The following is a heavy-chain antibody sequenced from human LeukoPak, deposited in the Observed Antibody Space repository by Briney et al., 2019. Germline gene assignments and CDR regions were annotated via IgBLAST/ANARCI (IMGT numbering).Heavy chain of an antibody. D-gene: IGHD2-15*01. CDR3: ARGGISNWFDP. CDR2: INHSGST. V-gene: IGHV4-34*01. J-gene: IGHJ5*02. CDR1: GGSFSGYY. Sequence: PSETLSLTCAVYGGSFSGYYWSWIRQPPGKGLEWIGEINHSGSTNYNPSLKSRVTISVDTSKNQFSLKLSSVTAADTAVHYCARGGISNWFDPWGQGTLVTVSS.